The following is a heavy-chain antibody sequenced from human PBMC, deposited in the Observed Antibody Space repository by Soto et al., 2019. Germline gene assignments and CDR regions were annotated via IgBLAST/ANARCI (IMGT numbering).Heavy chain of an antibody. J-gene: IGHJ6*02. CDR1: GFTFRSYS. V-gene: IGHV3-33*01. D-gene: IGHD6-13*01. CDR3: ARGSSSWAAYYYYGMDV. CDR2: IWYDGSNK. Sequence: GGSLRLSCAASGFTFRSYSMHWVRQAPGKGLEWVAVIWYDGSNKYYADSVKGRFTISRDNSKNTLYLQMNSLRAEDTAIYYCARGSSSWAAYYYYGMDVWGQGTSVTVSS.